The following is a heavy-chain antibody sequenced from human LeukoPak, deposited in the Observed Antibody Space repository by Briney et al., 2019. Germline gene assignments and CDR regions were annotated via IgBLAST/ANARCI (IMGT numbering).Heavy chain of an antibody. CDR2: IYYSGST. CDR3: ARESYYGSGSYLLDY. Sequence: SQTLSLTCTVSGGSISSGGYYWSWLRQHPGKGLEWIGYIYYSGSTYYNPSLKSRVTISVDTSKNQFSLKLSSVTAADTAVYYCARESYYGSGSYLLDYWGQGTLVTVSS. CDR1: GGSISSGGYY. D-gene: IGHD3-10*01. V-gene: IGHV4-31*03. J-gene: IGHJ4*02.